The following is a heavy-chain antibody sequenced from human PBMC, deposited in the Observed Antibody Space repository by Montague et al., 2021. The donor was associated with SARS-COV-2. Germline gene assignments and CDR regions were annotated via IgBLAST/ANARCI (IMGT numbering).Heavy chain of an antibody. D-gene: IGHD5/OR15-5a*01. J-gene: IGHJ5*01. V-gene: IGHV4-59*01. Sequence: SETLSLTCTVSGGSMNSYYWCWRWHPPGKGLEWVGNIYYKESTNYNPSLKSRVTISVDTSKNQFYLSLTSVTAADTAVYYCARESTYTWFDSWGQGTLVTVSS. CDR2: IYYKEST. CDR1: GGSMNSYY. CDR3: ARESTYTWFDS.